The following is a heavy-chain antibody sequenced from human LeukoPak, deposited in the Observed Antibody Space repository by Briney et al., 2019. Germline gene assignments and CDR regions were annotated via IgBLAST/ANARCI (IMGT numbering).Heavy chain of an antibody. V-gene: IGHV3-74*01. CDR1: GFTFSNSW. D-gene: IGHD2-2*01. J-gene: IGHJ6*02. CDR2: INTDGTST. Sequence: GGSLRRSCAASGFTFSNSWMQWVRQVPGKGLVWVSRINTDGTSTSYADSVRGRFIISRDNAKNTLYLQMNSLRAEDTAVYYCARPQQGGTTRSHGLDVWGQGTTVTVSS. CDR3: ARPQQGGTTRSHGLDV.